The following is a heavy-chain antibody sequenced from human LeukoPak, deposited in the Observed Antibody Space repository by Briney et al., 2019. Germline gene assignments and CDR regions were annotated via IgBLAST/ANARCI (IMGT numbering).Heavy chain of an antibody. Sequence: GGSLRLSCAASGFTFSSYWMSWVREAPGKGLEWVANIKPDGSDKYSVDSVKGRFTISRDNAKNTLYLQMNSLRAEDTAVYYCGRGDGWVLDYWGQGTLVTVSS. CDR3: GRGDGWVLDY. J-gene: IGHJ4*02. V-gene: IGHV3-7*01. CDR1: GFTFSSYW. D-gene: IGHD5-24*01. CDR2: IKPDGSDK.